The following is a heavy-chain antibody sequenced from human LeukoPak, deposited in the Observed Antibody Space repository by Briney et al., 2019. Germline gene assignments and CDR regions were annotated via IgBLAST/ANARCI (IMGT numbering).Heavy chain of an antibody. CDR3: ARQVYSETHYFDY. V-gene: IGHV4-39*01. Sequence: KSSETLSLTCTVSGGSISSRSCCWGWIRQPPGKGLEWIGTIYYSGSTYYNPSLKSRVTISVDTSKNQFSLRLSSVTAADTAVYYCARQVYSETHYFDYWGQGTLVTVSS. J-gene: IGHJ4*02. CDR1: GGSISSRSCC. D-gene: IGHD5-12*01. CDR2: IYYSGST.